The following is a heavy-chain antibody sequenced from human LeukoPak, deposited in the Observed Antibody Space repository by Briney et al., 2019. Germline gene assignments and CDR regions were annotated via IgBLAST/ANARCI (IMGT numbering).Heavy chain of an antibody. D-gene: IGHD6-6*01. J-gene: IGHJ3*02. CDR3: AREYSSSAGDAFDI. V-gene: IGHV4-30-4*08. CDR1: GGSISSGDYY. Sequence: PSETLSLTCTVSGGSISSGDYYWSWIRQPPGKGLEWFGYIYYGGSTYYNPSLKSRVTISVDTSKNQFSLKLSSVTAADTAVYYCAREYSSSAGDAFDIWGQGTMVTVSS. CDR2: IYYGGST.